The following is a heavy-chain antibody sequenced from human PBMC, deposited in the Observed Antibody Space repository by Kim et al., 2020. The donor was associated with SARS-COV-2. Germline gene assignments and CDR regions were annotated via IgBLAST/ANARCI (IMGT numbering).Heavy chain of an antibody. J-gene: IGHJ6*02. CDR2: IYYSGST. CDR1: GGSISSYY. D-gene: IGHD2-8*02. Sequence: SETLSLTCTVSGGSISSYYWSWIRQPPGKGLEWIGYIYYSGSTNYNPSLKSRVTISVDTSKNQFSLELSSVTAADTAVYYCARAGGYYYYYGMDVWGQGTTVTVSS. CDR3: ARAGGYYYYYGMDV. V-gene: IGHV4-59*01.